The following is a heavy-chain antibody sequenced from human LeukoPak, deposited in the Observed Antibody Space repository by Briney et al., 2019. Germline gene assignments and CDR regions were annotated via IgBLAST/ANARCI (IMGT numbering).Heavy chain of an antibody. CDR3: ARGGILPRIAAAAFSNEDDWFDP. Sequence: AASVKVSCKASGYTFTSYAMNWVRQAPGQGLEWMGWINPNSGGTNYAQKFQGRVTMTRDTSISTAYMELSRLRSDDTAVYYCARGGILPRIAAAAFSNEDDWFDPWGQGTLVTVSS. CDR1: GYTFTSYA. J-gene: IGHJ5*02. CDR2: INPNSGGT. D-gene: IGHD6-13*01. V-gene: IGHV1-2*02.